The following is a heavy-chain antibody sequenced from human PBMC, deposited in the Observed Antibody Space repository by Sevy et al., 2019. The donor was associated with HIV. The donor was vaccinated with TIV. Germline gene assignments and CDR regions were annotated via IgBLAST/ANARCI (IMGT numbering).Heavy chain of an antibody. CDR2: ISYDGSNK. CDR1: GFTFSSYA. D-gene: IGHD4-17*01. V-gene: IGHV3-30-3*01. J-gene: IGHJ4*02. CDR3: ARDGHTVTLHS. Sequence: GGSLRLSCAASGFTFSSYAMHWVRQAPGKGLEWMAVISYDGSNKYYADSVKGRFTISRDNSKNTLYLQMNSLRAEDTAVYYCARDGHTVTLHSWGQGTLVTVSS.